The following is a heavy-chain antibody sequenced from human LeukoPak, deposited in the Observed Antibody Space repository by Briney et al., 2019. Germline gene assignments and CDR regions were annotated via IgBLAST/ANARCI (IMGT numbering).Heavy chain of an antibody. CDR2: IYTSGST. J-gene: IGHJ1*01. V-gene: IGHV4-4*07. Sequence: SETLSLTCSVSGGSISTYYWSWIRQPAGKGLEWIGRIYTSGSTNYNPSLKSRVTMSVDTSKNQFSLKLSSVTAADTAVYYCVRETNVYYYDSSGYLPEDFGHWGQGTLVTVSS. CDR1: GGSISTYY. CDR3: VRETNVYYYDSSGYLPEDFGH. D-gene: IGHD3-22*01.